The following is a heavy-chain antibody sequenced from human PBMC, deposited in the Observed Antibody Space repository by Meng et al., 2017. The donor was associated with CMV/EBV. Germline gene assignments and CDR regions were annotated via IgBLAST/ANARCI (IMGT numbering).Heavy chain of an antibody. D-gene: IGHD2-2*02. V-gene: IGHV3-74*01. CDR1: GFTFSSYW. J-gene: IGHJ6*02. CDR2: INSDGSST. Sequence: GGSLRLFCAASGFTFSSYWMHWVRQAPGKGLVWVSRINSDGSSTSYADSVKGRFTISRDNAKNTLYLQMNSLRAEDTAVYYCARDLPYCSSTSCYSTWYYYYGMDVWGQGTTVTVSS. CDR3: ARDLPYCSSTSCYSTWYYYYGMDV.